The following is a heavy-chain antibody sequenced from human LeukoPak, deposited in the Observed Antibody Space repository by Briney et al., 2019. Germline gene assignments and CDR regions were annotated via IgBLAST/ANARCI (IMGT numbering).Heavy chain of an antibody. Sequence: GESLKISCKGSGYSFTSYWIGWVRQMPGKGLEWMGIIYPGDSDTRYSPSFQGQVTTSADKSIGTAYLQWSSLKASDTAMYYCARLGGSMVRGVITYFDYWGQGTLVTVSS. CDR3: ARLGGSMVRGVITYFDY. J-gene: IGHJ4*02. D-gene: IGHD3-10*01. CDR1: GYSFTSYW. CDR2: IYPGDSDT. V-gene: IGHV5-51*01.